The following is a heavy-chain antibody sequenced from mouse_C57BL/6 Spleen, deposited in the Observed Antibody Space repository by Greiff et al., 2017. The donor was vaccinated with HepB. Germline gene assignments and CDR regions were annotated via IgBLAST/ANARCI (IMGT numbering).Heavy chain of an antibody. Sequence: EVQLQQSGPELVKPGASVKISCKASGYSFTGYYMNWVKQSPEKSLEWIGEINPSTGGTTYNQKFKAKATLTVDKSSSTAYMQLKSLTSEDSAVYYCARAPTSYYYGSLFDYWGQGTTLTVSS. CDR1: GYSFTGYY. D-gene: IGHD1-1*01. J-gene: IGHJ2*01. CDR2: INPSTGGT. CDR3: ARAPTSYYYGSLFDY. V-gene: IGHV1-42*01.